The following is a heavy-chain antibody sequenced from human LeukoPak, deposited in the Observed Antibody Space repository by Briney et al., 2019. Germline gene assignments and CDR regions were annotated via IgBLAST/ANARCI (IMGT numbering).Heavy chain of an antibody. D-gene: IGHD3-10*01. V-gene: IGHV4-59*02. J-gene: IGHJ6*03. CDR1: GGSVSDYY. CDR2: IYYTGST. CDR3: ARVFDSGSQAYFYYMDV. Sequence: KPSETLSLTCTVSGGSVSDYYCSWIRQSPGKGREWIGYIYYTGSTSYNPSLRSRVPMSADTSKNQFSLKLSSVTAADTAVYYCARVFDSGSQAYFYYMDVWGKGTTVTIFS.